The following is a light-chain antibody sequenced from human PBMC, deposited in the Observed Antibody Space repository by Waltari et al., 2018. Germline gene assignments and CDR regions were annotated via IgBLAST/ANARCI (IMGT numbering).Light chain of an antibody. V-gene: IGKV3-20*01. J-gene: IGKJ3*01. CDR1: QGVVGNY. CDR2: AAS. CDR3: QHYGRSVT. Sequence: DIVLTHSPGTLSVSQGERATLSCKASQGVVGNYVAWYQQKPGQAPRLIIYAASTRATGIPDRFSAAGSGTDFPLTISRLEPEDFAVYHCQHYGRSVTFGPGTKVNI.